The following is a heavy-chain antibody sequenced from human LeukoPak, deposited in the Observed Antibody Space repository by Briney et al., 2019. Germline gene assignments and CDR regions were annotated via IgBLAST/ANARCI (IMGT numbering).Heavy chain of an antibody. D-gene: IGHD6-6*01. V-gene: IGHV4-38-2*02. CDR1: DYSISSGYY. Sequence: SETLSLTCTVSDYSISSGYYWGWIRQPPGKGLEWIGSIFHSGSTYYNPSLKSRVTISVDKSKNQFSMKLTSVTAEDTAFYYCARDVGARLPGYWGQGILVTVSS. CDR2: IFHSGST. CDR3: ARDVGARLPGY. J-gene: IGHJ4*02.